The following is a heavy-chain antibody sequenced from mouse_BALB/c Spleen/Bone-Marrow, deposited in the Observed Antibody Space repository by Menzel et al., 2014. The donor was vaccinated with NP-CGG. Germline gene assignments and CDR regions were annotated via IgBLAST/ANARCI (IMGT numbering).Heavy chain of an antibody. J-gene: IGHJ1*01. CDR3: ARRGSSTYWYFDV. Sequence: EVQRVESGPDLVKPSQSLSLTCTVTGYSITSGYSWHWTRQFPGNKLEWMGYIHYSGSTNYNPSLKSRISITRDTSKNQFFLQLNSVTTEDTATYYCARRGSSTYWYFDVWGAGTTVTVSS. CDR1: GYSITSGYS. CDR2: IHYSGST. D-gene: IGHD1-1*01. V-gene: IGHV3-1*02.